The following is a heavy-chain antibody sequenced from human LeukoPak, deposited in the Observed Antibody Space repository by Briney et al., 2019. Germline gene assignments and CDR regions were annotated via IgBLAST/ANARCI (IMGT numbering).Heavy chain of an antibody. CDR3: ARGRPGYSSGWTQPPNWFDP. Sequence: GGSLRLSCAASGFTFSNYEMNWVRQAPGKGLEWVSYISGSGSTIYYADSVKGRFTISRDNAKDSLYLQMNSLRAEDTAVYYCARGRPGYSSGWTQPPNWFDPWGQGTLVTVSS. J-gene: IGHJ5*02. V-gene: IGHV3-48*03. D-gene: IGHD6-19*01. CDR2: ISGSGSTI. CDR1: GFTFSNYE.